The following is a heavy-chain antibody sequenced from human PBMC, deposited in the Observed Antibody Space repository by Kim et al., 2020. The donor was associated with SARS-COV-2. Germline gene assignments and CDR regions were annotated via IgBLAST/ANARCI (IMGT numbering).Heavy chain of an antibody. CDR3: ARSYDTAMVRGGFYY. CDR1: GGSISSYY. V-gene: IGHV4-59*13. D-gene: IGHD5-18*01. J-gene: IGHJ4*02. Sequence: SETLSLTCTVSGGSISSYYWSWIRQPPGKGLEWIGYIYYSGSTNYNPSLKSRVTISVDTSKNQFSLKLSSVTAADTAVYYCARSYDTAMVRGGFYYWGQGTLVTVSS. CDR2: IYYSGST.